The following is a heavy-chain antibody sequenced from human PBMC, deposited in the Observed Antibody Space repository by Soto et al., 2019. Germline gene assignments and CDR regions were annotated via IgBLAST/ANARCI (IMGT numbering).Heavy chain of an antibody. CDR2: ISGSGGST. V-gene: IGHV3-23*01. Sequence: GGSLRLSCAASGFTFSSYAMSWVRQAPGKGLEWVSAISGSGGSTYYADSVKGRFTISRDNSKNTLYLQTNSLRAEDTAVYYCAKAPTYSRTTYYYGMDVWGQGTTVTVSS. J-gene: IGHJ6*02. D-gene: IGHD6-13*01. CDR3: AKAPTYSRTTYYYGMDV. CDR1: GFTFSSYA.